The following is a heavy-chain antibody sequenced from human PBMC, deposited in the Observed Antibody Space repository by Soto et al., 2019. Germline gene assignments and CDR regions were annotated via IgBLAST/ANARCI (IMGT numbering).Heavy chain of an antibody. CDR2: ISAAGDP. Sequence: EVQLVESGGGLVQPGGSLRLSCEASGFTFRNYDMHWVRQGTGKGLEWVSGISAAGDPDYADSVEGRFTISRENAPNSFFLQMNSLRGGYTAVYYCARTDRDFYGLDVWGQGTTVIVSS. V-gene: IGHV3-13*05. CDR3: ARTDRDFYGLDV. CDR1: GFTFRNYD. J-gene: IGHJ6*02.